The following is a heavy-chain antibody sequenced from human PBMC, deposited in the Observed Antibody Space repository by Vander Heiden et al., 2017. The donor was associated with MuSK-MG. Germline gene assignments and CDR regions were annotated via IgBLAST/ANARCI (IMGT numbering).Heavy chain of an antibody. Sequence: EVQLVESGGGLVKPGGSLRLSCAASGITISSYTMNWVRQAPGKGLGWVSSVSSSSVYIYYADSVRGRFTISRDNAENSLHLEMNSLRAEDTAVYYCATQHMGAMGHWGQGTLVTVSS. V-gene: IGHV3-21*06. CDR1: GITISSYT. CDR3: ATQHMGAMGH. D-gene: IGHD3-16*01. J-gene: IGHJ4*02. CDR2: VSSSSVYI.